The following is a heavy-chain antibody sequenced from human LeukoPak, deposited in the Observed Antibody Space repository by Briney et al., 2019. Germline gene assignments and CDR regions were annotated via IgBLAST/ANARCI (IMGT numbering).Heavy chain of an antibody. CDR1: GFTFSNAW. CDR2: IKSKADGGTT. J-gene: IGHJ4*02. D-gene: IGHD3-22*01. Sequence: GGSLRLSCAASGFTFSNAWMSWVRQAPGKGLEWDGRIKSKADGGTTDYAAPVKGRFTISKDDSKNTLYLQMNSLKTEDTAVYYCTTVPYYYDNSGYYHGVFDYWGQGTLVTVSS. CDR3: TTVPYYYDNSGYYHGVFDY. V-gene: IGHV3-15*01.